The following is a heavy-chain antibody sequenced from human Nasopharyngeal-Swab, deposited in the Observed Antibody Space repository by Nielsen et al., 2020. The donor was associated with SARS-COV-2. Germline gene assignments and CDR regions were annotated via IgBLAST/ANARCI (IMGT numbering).Heavy chain of an antibody. V-gene: IGHV4-34*01. Sequence: GPLPLTCAVYGGSFSGYYWSWIRQPPGKGLEWIGEINHSGSTNYNPSLKSRVTISVDTSKNQFSLKLSSVTAADTAVYYCARGGCRQSGWSTRGGCYFDYWGQGTLVTVSS. J-gene: IGHJ4*02. CDR3: ARGGCRQSGWSTRGGCYFDY. D-gene: IGHD6-19*01. CDR2: INHSGST. CDR1: GGSFSGYY.